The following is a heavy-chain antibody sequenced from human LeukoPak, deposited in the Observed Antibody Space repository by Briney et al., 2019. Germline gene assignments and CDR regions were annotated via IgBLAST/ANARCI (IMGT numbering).Heavy chain of an antibody. Sequence: GGSLRLSCAASGFTFDDYAMHWVRQAPGKGLEWVSGISWNSGSIGYADSVKGRFTISSDNAKNSLYLQMNSLRAEDTALYYCAKGGGGVVPAANFDYWGQGTLVTVSS. CDR2: ISWNSGSI. CDR3: AKGGGGVVPAANFDY. CDR1: GFTFDDYA. D-gene: IGHD2-2*01. J-gene: IGHJ4*02. V-gene: IGHV3-9*01.